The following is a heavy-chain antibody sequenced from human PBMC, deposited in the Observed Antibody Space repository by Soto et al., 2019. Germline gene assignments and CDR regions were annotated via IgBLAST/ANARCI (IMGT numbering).Heavy chain of an antibody. J-gene: IGHJ4*02. V-gene: IGHV3-74*01. Sequence: GGSLRLSCATSGFTLSSYPIHWVRQAPGKGPVWVSRTTEDGSGTTYADSVKGRFTVTRDNAKNTMYLQMSGLGAEDTAVYHCVRGTNGWRGMDYWGQGTLVTVSS. CDR2: TTEDGSGT. CDR1: GFTLSSYP. D-gene: IGHD2-8*01. CDR3: VRGTNGWRGMDY.